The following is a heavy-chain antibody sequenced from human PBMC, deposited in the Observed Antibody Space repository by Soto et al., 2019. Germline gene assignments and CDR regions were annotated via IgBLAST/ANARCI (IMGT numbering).Heavy chain of an antibody. V-gene: IGHV3-23*01. CDR2: ISGSGGST. J-gene: IGHJ6*02. Sequence: PGGSLRLSCVASGFTFSSYAMSWVRQAPGKGLEWVSAISGSGGSTYYADSVKGRFTISRDNSKNTLYLQMNSLRAEDTAVYYCARKLLGYCSSTSCSTGYYYYYGMDVWGQGTTVTVSS. D-gene: IGHD2-2*01. CDR3: ARKLLGYCSSTSCSTGYYYYYGMDV. CDR1: GFTFSSYA.